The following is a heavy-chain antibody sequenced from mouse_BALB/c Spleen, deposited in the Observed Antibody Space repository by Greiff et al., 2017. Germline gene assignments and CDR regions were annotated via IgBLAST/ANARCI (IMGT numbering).Heavy chain of an antibody. V-gene: IGHV1-69*01. CDR1: GYTFTDYW. J-gene: IGHJ4*01. D-gene: IGHD2-4*01. CDR2: IDTSDSYT. CDR3: ARSTMIKRDYAMDY. Sequence: QVQLQQPGAELVMPGASVKMSCKASGYTFTDYWMHWVKQRPGQGLEWIGAIDTSDSYTSYNQKFKGKATLTVDESSSTAYMQLSSLTSEDSAVYYCARSTMIKRDYAMDYWGQGTSVTVSS.